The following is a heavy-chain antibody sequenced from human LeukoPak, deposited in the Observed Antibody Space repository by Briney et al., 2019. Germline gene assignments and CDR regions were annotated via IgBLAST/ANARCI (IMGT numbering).Heavy chain of an antibody. V-gene: IGHV4-39*01. D-gene: IGHD6-19*01. Sequence: SETLSLTCAVSGGSRISSGYYWGWIRQPPGKGLEWIGNIYFGGTTHSNPSLASRVTMSVATSKSQFSLMLTSVTAADTAVYYCASQQSSGWPPRGDDYWGQGILVTVSS. CDR2: IYFGGTT. CDR3: ASQQSSGWPPRGDDY. CDR1: GGSRISSGYY. J-gene: IGHJ4*02.